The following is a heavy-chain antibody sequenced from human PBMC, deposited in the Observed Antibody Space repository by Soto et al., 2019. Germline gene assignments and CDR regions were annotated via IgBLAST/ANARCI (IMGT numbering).Heavy chain of an antibody. CDR3: ARDYSGYDFLH. Sequence: SETLSLTCTVSGGSISSGGHFWNWIRQHPGKGLEWIGYISYSGNTYYNPSLKSRVTISVDTSKNQFSLKMSSVTAADTAVYYCARDYSGYDFLHWRQGTLVTVSS. V-gene: IGHV4-31*03. D-gene: IGHD5-12*01. CDR2: ISYSGNT. J-gene: IGHJ1*01. CDR1: GGSISSGGHF.